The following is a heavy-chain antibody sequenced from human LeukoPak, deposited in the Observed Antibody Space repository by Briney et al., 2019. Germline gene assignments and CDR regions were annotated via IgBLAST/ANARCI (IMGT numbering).Heavy chain of an antibody. CDR1: GYTFTSYD. J-gene: IGHJ4*02. CDR2: MNTNSGNT. CDR3: ARGVRYSYGQMYYFDY. D-gene: IGHD5-18*01. Sequence: ASVKVSCKASGYTFTSYDINWVRQATGQGLEWIGWMNTNSGNTGYAQKFQGRVTMTRNTSISTAYMELSSLRSEDTAVYYCARGVRYSYGQMYYFDYWGQGTLVTVSS. V-gene: IGHV1-8*01.